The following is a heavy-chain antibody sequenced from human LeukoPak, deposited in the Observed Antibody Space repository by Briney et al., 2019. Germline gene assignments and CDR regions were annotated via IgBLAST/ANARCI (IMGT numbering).Heavy chain of an antibody. D-gene: IGHD5-18*01. CDR1: GFTFSSYA. J-gene: IGHJ4*02. Sequence: GRSLRLSCAASGFTFSSYAMHWVRQAPGKGLEWVAVISYDGSNKYYADSVKGRFTISRDNSKNTLYLQMNSLRAEDTAVYYCASGYSYGLSYFDYWGQGTLVTVSS. CDR2: ISYDGSNK. V-gene: IGHV3-30*04. CDR3: ASGYSYGLSYFDY.